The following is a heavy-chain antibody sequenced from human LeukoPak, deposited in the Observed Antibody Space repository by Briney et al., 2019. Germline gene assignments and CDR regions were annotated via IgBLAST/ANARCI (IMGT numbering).Heavy chain of an antibody. CDR1: GYTFTSYG. CDR2: ISAYNGNT. CDR3: AREGAYCSSTSCHIQNWFDP. J-gene: IGHJ5*02. V-gene: IGHV1-18*01. D-gene: IGHD2-2*01. Sequence: ASVKVSCKASGYTFTSYGISWVRQAPGQGLEWTGSISAYNGNTNYAQNLQGRVTMTTDTSTSTAYMELRSLRSDDTAVYYCAREGAYCSSTSCHIQNWFDPWGQGTLVTVSS.